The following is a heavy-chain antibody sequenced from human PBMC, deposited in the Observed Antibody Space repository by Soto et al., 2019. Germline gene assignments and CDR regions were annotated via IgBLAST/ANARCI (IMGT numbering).Heavy chain of an antibody. Sequence: GGSLRLSCASSVFTFSSYSMNWVRQAPGKGLEWVSYINRSGSSIYYADSVRGRFSISRDNAKNSLYLQMNSLRDEDTAVYYCAREPTMKEDAFDIWGQGTMVTVSS. V-gene: IGHV3-48*02. J-gene: IGHJ3*02. CDR3: AREPTMKEDAFDI. CDR2: INRSGSSI. CDR1: VFTFSSYS. D-gene: IGHD3-22*01.